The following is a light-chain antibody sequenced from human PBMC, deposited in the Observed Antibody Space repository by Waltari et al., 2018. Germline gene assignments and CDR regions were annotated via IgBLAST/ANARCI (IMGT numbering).Light chain of an antibody. Sequence: DIQMTQSPSSVSASVGVRVTITCRASQDVKYWLACYQQRPGKAPKFLIFHASSLESVVPSRFSGSGAGTEVNLTISSLQPEDFATYFCQQANSFPRTFGQGTKVEI. J-gene: IGKJ1*01. CDR3: QQANSFPRT. CDR2: HAS. CDR1: QDVKYW. V-gene: IGKV1-12*01.